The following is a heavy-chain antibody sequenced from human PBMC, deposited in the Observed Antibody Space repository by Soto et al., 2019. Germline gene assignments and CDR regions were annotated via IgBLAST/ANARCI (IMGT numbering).Heavy chain of an antibody. Sequence: QMQLVQSGPEVKKPGTSVKVSCKASGFPFSKSDVQWVRQARGQRLEWIGGIVVGSGNTNYAQKFQERVTTTRDMSTSAVYIELSGLSSEDTAVYYCAAPGYGDYRYVDLWGRGTLVTVSP. CDR1: GFPFSKSD. D-gene: IGHD4-17*01. J-gene: IGHJ2*01. CDR3: AAPGYGDYRYVDL. CDR2: IVVGSGNT. V-gene: IGHV1-58*01.